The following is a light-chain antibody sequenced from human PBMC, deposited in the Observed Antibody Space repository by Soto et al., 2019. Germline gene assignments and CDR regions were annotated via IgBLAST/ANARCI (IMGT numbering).Light chain of an antibody. CDR2: DVS. V-gene: IGLV2-18*02. J-gene: IGLJ1*01. CDR1: SSDVGSYNR. CDR3: SSYTSSSTYV. Sequence: QSALTQPPSVSGSPGQPVTISCTGTSSDVGSYNRVSWYQQPPGTAPKLMIYDVSNRPSGVPDRFSGSRSGNTASLTISGLQAEDEADYYCSSYTSSSTYVFGTGTKLTVL.